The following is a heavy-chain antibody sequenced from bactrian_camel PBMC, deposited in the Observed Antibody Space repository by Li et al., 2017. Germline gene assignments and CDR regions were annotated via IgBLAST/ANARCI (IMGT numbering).Heavy chain of an antibody. D-gene: IGHD6*01. V-gene: IGHV3S1*01. Sequence: HVQLVESGGGSVQAGGSLRLSCAASLHTYSGNCMGWFRQAPGKEREGVAFIYTGSGSTYYADSVKGRFTLSEDSAKNTVYLQMNSLQSEDTAMYYCAVGLRSGICGLRSELRYWGQGTQVTVS. CDR3: AVGLRSGICGLRSELRY. J-gene: IGHJ4*01. CDR2: IYTGSGST. CDR1: LHTYSGNC.